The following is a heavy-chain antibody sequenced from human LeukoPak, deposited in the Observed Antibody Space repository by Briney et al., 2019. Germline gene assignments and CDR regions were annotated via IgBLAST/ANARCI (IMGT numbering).Heavy chain of an antibody. J-gene: IGHJ4*02. D-gene: IGHD3-22*01. CDR1: RGTFSSYG. CDR3: ARGELGDSSGFSFFDY. V-gene: IGHV1-69*05. CDR2: VIAIFGRV. Sequence: ASVKVSCKASRGTFSSYGISWVRQAPGQGLEWMGGVIAIFGRVKYGQKFQGRATITTDESTSTAYMELSSLTSEDAGVYYCARGELGDSSGFSFFDYWGQGTLVTVSS.